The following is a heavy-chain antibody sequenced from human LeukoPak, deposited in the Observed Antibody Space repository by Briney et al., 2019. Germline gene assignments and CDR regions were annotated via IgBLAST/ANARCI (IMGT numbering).Heavy chain of an antibody. Sequence: SETLSLTCTVSGGSISSYYWSWIRQPPGKGLEWIGYIYYSGSTNYNPPLKSRVTISVDTSKNQFSLKLSSVTAADTAVYYCARHSSNADYYDSSGYYIYDAFDIWGQGTMVTVSS. V-gene: IGHV4-59*08. CDR2: IYYSGST. CDR1: GGSISSYY. D-gene: IGHD3-22*01. J-gene: IGHJ3*02. CDR3: ARHSSNADYYDSSGYYIYDAFDI.